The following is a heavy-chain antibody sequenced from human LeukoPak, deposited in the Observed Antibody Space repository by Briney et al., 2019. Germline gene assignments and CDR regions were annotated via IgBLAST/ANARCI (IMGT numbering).Heavy chain of an antibody. Sequence: SETLSLTCTVSGGSISSGSYYWSWIRQPAGKGLEWIGRIYTSGSTNYNPSLKSRVTISVDTSKNQFSLKLSSVTAADTAVYYCARGTLQQQLVFDPWGQGTLVTVSS. J-gene: IGHJ5*02. D-gene: IGHD6-13*01. CDR1: GGSISSGSYY. CDR2: IYTSGST. CDR3: ARGTLQQQLVFDP. V-gene: IGHV4-61*02.